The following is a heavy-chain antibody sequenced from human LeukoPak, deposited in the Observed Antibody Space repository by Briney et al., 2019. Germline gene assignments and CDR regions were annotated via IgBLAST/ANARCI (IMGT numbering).Heavy chain of an antibody. V-gene: IGHV3-48*01. D-gene: IGHD3-16*02. CDR3: ARGLRITLGGVIAPFDY. CDR1: GFTFSSYS. J-gene: IGHJ4*02. Sequence: GGSLRLSCAASGFTFSSYSMNWVRQAPGKGLEWVSYISSSSSTIYYADSVKGRFTISRDNAKNSLYLQMNSLRAEDTAVYYCARGLRITLGGVIAPFDYWAQGPRVPVSS. CDR2: ISSSSSTI.